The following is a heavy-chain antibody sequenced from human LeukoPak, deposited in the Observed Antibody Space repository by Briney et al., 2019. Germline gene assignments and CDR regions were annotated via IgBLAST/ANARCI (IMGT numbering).Heavy chain of an antibody. J-gene: IGHJ6*02. CDR1: GGSISSSSYY. Sequence: SETLSLTCTVSGGSISSSSYYWGWIRPPPGKGLEWIGSIYYGGSTYYNPSLKSRVTISVDTSKNQFSLKLSSVTAADTAVYYCAGLLYCSSTSCYYYGMDVWGQGTTVTVSS. CDR3: AGLLYCSSTSCYYYGMDV. D-gene: IGHD2-2*01. V-gene: IGHV4-39*01. CDR2: IYYGGST.